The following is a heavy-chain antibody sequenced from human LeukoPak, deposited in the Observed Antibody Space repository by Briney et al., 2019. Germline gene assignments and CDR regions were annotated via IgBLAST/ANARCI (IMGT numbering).Heavy chain of an antibody. CDR2: ISSSSSTI. D-gene: IGHD3-10*01. V-gene: IGHV3-48*04. CDR1: GFTFSSYS. J-gene: IGHJ4*02. CDR3: ARDYGSGSYYNLGYFDY. Sequence: SCKASGFTFSSYSMNWVRQAPGKGLEWVSYISSSSSTIYYADSVKGRFTISRDNAKNSLYLQMNSLRAEDTAVYYCARDYGSGSYYNLGYFDYWGQGTLVTVSS.